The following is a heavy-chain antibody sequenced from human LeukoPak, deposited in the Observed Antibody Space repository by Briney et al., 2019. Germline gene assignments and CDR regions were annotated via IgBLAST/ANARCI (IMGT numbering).Heavy chain of an antibody. D-gene: IGHD3-10*01. V-gene: IGHV4-34*01. CDR1: GGSFSGYY. CDR2: INHSGST. CDR3: ARCIWGNYYGSGSYYSTYYYNHYGMDV. J-gene: IGHJ6*01. Sequence: SETLSLTCAVYGGSFSGYYWSWIRQPPGKGLEWIGEINHSGSTNYNPSLKSRVTISVDTSKNQFSLKLSSVTAADTAVYYCARCIWGNYYGSGSYYSTYYYNHYGMDVCGQGTTVTVSS.